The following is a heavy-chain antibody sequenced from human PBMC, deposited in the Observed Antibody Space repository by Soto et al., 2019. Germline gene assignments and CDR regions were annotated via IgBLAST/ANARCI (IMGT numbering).Heavy chain of an antibody. D-gene: IGHD5-12*01. J-gene: IGHJ4*02. V-gene: IGHV4-30-2*06. CDR1: SGSVSSGGFS. CDR3: ARGVRVGNSVVPQYFDY. Sequence: QLRLQESGSGLVKPSQTLSLTCAVSSGSVSSGGFSWNWIRQSPGQGLEWIGYIGRGVSTSYNPSLKSRVTMSLDRSKSMFSLKLSSVTAADTAVYYCARGVRVGNSVVPQYFDYWGQGILVTVS. CDR2: IGRGVST.